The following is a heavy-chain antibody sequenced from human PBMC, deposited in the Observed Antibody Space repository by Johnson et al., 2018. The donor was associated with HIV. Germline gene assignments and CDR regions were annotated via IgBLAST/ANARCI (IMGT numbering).Heavy chain of an antibody. CDR2: IKQDGSEK. V-gene: IGHV3-7*05. J-gene: IGHJ3*01. D-gene: IGHD5-24*01. CDR1: GFTFSSYW. Sequence: VLLVESGGGLVQPGGSLRLSCAASGFTFSSYWMSWVRQAPGKGLEWVANIKQDGSEKYYEDSVKGRFTISRDNSKNTLYLQMSSLRPEDTAVHYCAKDGYRAALVVWGQGTMVTVST. CDR3: AKDGYRAALVV.